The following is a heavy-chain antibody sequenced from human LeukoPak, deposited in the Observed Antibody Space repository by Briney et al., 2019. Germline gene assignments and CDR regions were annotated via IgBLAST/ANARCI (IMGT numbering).Heavy chain of an antibody. CDR1: GGSISSSSYY. Sequence: SETLSLTCTVSGGSISSSSYYWGWIRQPPGKGLEWIGSIYYSGSTYYNPSLKSRVTISVDTSKNQFTLKLTSVTAADTAMYFCARDRGMDDFDSPVGWFDSWGQGTLVTVSS. CDR3: ARDRGMDDFDSPVGWFDS. V-gene: IGHV4-39*06. CDR2: IYYSGST. D-gene: IGHD3-10*01. J-gene: IGHJ5*01.